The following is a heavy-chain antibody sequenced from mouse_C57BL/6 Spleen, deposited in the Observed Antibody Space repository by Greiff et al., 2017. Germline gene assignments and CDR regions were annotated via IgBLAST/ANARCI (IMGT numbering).Heavy chain of an antibody. Sequence: VQLQQSGPELVKPGASVKISCKASGYSFTDYNMNWVKQSNGKSLEWIGVINPNYGTTSYNQKFKGKATLTVDQASSTAYMQLNSLTSADSAVYYVARGYYGSSSYYFAMDYWGQGTSVTASS. CDR3: ARGYYGSSSYYFAMDY. D-gene: IGHD1-1*01. CDR2: INPNYGTT. CDR1: GYSFTDYN. J-gene: IGHJ4*01. V-gene: IGHV1-39*01.